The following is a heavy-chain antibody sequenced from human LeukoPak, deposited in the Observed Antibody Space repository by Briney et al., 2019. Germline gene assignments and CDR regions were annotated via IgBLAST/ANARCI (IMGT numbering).Heavy chain of an antibody. CDR1: GGSISSGDYY. CDR2: IYYSGST. CDR3: ARASYSGSYYGVDFDY. D-gene: IGHD1-26*01. Sequence: PSETLSLTCTVSGGSISSGDYYWSWIRQPPGKGLEWIGYIYYSGSTYYNPSLKSRVTISVDTSKNQFSLKLSSVTAADTAVYYCARASYSGSYYGVDFDYWGQGTLVTVSS. V-gene: IGHV4-30-4*01. J-gene: IGHJ4*02.